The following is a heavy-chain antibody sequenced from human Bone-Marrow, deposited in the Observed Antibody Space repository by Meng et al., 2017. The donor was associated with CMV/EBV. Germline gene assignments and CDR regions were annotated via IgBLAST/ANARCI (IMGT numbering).Heavy chain of an antibody. CDR1: GYTFTGYY. J-gene: IGHJ6*04. Sequence: ASVKVSCKASGYTFTGYYMHWVRQAPGQGLEWMGWINPNSGGTNYAQKFQGRVTMTRDTSISTAYMELSRLRSDDTAVYYCARVGAKEYYYYGMDVWGKGPTVTCSS. V-gene: IGHV1-2*02. CDR2: INPNSGGT. CDR3: ARVGAKEYYYYGMDV.